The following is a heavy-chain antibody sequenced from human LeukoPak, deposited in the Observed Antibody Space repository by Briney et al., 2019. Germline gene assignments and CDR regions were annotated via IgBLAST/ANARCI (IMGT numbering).Heavy chain of an antibody. J-gene: IGHJ4*02. CDR3: AARPGDLAVPFDY. D-gene: IGHD3-10*01. CDR2: ISGSGDIT. V-gene: IGHV3-23*01. Sequence: GGSLRLSCAASGFTFDTHAMTWVRQAPGKGLEYVSLISGSGDITYYARSLKDRFTISRDNSKTTLYLQMHSLRAEDTAMYYCAARPGDLAVPFDYWGQGTLVIVSS. CDR1: GFTFDTHA.